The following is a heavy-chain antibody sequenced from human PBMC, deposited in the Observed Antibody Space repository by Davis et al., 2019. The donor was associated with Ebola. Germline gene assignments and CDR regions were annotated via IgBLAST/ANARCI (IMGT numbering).Heavy chain of an antibody. CDR2: VSHGGVS. J-gene: IGHJ5*01. V-gene: IGHV4-34*01. CDR3: ARTTKTNIEDSGLGFTSFDS. CDR1: GGSFREYM. D-gene: IGHD1-1*01. Sequence: MPSETLSLTCAVYGGSFREYMWSWIRLPPGKGLEWIGKVSHGGVSDYNPSLTSRVTISVDTSKNQFSLRMNSVTAADTAVYYCARTTKTNIEDSGLGFTSFDSWSQGALVSVSS.